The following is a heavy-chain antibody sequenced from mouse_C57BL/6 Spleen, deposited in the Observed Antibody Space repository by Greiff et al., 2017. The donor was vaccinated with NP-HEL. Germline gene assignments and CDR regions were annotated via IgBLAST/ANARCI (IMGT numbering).Heavy chain of an antibody. V-gene: IGHV1-52*01. Sequence: QVQLQQPGAELVRPGSSVKLSCKASGYTFTSYWMHWVKQRPIQGLEWIGNIDPSDSETHYNQKFKDKATLTVDKSSSTAYMQLSSLTSEDSAVYYCARGGVWGRFAYWGQGTLVTVSA. J-gene: IGHJ3*01. CDR3: ARGGVWGRFAY. CDR1: GYTFTSYW. D-gene: IGHD2-10*02. CDR2: IDPSDSET.